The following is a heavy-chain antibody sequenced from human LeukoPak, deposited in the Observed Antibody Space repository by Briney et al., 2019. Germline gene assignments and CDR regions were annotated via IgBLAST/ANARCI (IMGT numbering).Heavy chain of an antibody. Sequence: SETLSLTCTVSGGSISSYYWSWIRQPPGKGLEWIGYIYYSGSTNYNPSLKSRVTISVDTSKNQFSLKPSSVTAADTAVYYCARRQLHYYGMDVWGQGTTVTVSS. CDR1: GGSISSYY. V-gene: IGHV4-59*01. CDR2: IYYSGST. J-gene: IGHJ6*02. CDR3: ARRQLHYYGMDV. D-gene: IGHD4-23*01.